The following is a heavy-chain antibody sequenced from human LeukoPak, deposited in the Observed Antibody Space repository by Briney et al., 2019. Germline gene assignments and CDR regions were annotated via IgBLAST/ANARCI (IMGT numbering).Heavy chain of an antibody. J-gene: IGHJ1*01. Sequence: PGGSLRLSCAASGFTFSSYAMTWVRQAPGKGLEWLSAISGSGGSTYYADSVKGRFTISRDNSKNTLYLQMNSLRAEDTAVYYCASDSYSPEYFQHWGQGTLVTVSS. V-gene: IGHV3-23*01. D-gene: IGHD2-21*02. CDR2: ISGSGGST. CDR3: ASDSYSPEYFQH. CDR1: GFTFSSYA.